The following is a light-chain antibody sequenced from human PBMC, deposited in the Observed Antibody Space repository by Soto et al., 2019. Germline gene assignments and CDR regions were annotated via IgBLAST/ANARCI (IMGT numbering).Light chain of an antibody. J-gene: IGKJ1*01. V-gene: IGKV3-11*01. CDR3: QQRSNWWT. CDR2: DAS. Sequence: EIVLTQSPSTVSVYPGERATLSCRASQSVSSNLAWYQQKPGQAPRLLIYDASNRATGIPARFSGSGSGTDFTLTISSLEPEDFAVYYCQQRSNWWTFGQGTKVDI. CDR1: QSVSSN.